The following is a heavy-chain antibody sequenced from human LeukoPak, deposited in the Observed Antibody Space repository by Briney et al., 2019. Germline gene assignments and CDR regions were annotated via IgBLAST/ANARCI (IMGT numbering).Heavy chain of an antibody. D-gene: IGHD1-14*01. CDR2: IYYSGST. J-gene: IGHJ6*02. Sequence: SETLSLTCTVSGGSISSGDYYWSWIRQPPGKGLEWIGYIYYSGSTYYNPSLKSRVTISVDTSKNQFSLKLSSVTAADTAVYYCARNPYYYYGMDVWGQGTTVTVSS. CDR1: GGSISSGDYY. V-gene: IGHV4-30-4*02. CDR3: ARNPYYYYGMDV.